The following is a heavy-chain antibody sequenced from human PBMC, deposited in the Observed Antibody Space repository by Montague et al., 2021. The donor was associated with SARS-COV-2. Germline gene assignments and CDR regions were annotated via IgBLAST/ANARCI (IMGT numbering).Heavy chain of an antibody. CDR2: INHSGST. CDR1: GGSVSDYY. CDR3: ARGPRITMIVVVITDIWFDP. Sequence: SETLSLTCAVYGGSVSDYYWIWIRQPPGKGLEWIGEINHSGSTNYNPSLKSRVTTSVDTSKNQFSLKLTSVTAADTAVYYCARGPRITMIVVVITDIWFDPWGQGTLVTVSS. J-gene: IGHJ5*02. V-gene: IGHV4-34*01. D-gene: IGHD3-22*01.